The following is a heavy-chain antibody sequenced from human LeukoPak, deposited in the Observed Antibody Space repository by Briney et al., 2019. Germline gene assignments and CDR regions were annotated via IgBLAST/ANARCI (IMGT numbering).Heavy chain of an antibody. CDR3: ARPLHCSSTSCYDMIDY. D-gene: IGHD2-2*01. CDR2: IYPGDSDT. J-gene: IGHJ4*02. V-gene: IGHV5-51*01. Sequence: GESLKISCKGSGYSFTSYWIGWVRQMPGKGLEWMGIIYPGDSDTRYSPSFQGQVTISADKSISTAYLQWSSLKASDTAIYYCARPLHCSSTSCYDMIDYWGQGTLVTVSS. CDR1: GYSFTSYW.